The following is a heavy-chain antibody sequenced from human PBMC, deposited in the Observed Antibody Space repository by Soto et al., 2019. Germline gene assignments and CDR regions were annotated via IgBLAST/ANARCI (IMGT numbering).Heavy chain of an antibody. CDR2: IIPIFGTA. CDR1: GGTFSSYA. CDR3: TRYRNHYGMDV. Sequence: SVKVSCKASGGTFSSYAISWVRQAPGQGLEWMGGIIPIFGTANYAQKFQGWVTMTRDTSISTAYMELSRLRSDDTAVYYCTRYRNHYGMDVWGQGTTVTVSS. J-gene: IGHJ6*02. V-gene: IGHV1-69*05. D-gene: IGHD1-26*01.